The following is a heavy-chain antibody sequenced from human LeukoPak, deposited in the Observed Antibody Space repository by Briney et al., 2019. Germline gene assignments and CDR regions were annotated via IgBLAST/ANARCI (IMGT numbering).Heavy chain of an antibody. J-gene: IGHJ3*02. Sequence: AAVKVSCKASGYSFTGYYMYWVRQAPGQGLEWMGWINPNSGGTNYAQKFQGRVTMTRDTSISTAYMELSSLRSDDTAVFYCARGSTRGASSDIWGQGTMVTVSS. CDR3: ARGSTRGASSDI. CDR1: GYSFTGYY. V-gene: IGHV1-2*02. D-gene: IGHD5/OR15-5a*01. CDR2: INPNSGGT.